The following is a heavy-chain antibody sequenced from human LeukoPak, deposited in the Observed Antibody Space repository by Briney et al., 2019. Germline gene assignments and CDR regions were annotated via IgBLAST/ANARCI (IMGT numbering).Heavy chain of an antibody. J-gene: IGHJ5*02. CDR2: IDYSGST. D-gene: IGHD6-13*01. V-gene: IGHV4-59*01. CDR1: GGSISSYY. CDR3: ARDLGGSSSWTRWFDP. Sequence: TSETLSLTCTVSGGSISSYYWTWIRQPPGKGLEWIGNIDYSGSTNYNPSLKSRVIISVDTSKNQSSLNLNSVTAADTALYYCARDLGGSSSWTRWFDPWGQGTLVTVSS.